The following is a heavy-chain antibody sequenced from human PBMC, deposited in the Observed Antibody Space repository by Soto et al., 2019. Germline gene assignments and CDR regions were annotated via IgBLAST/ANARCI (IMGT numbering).Heavy chain of an antibody. CDR2: IYYSGST. J-gene: IGHJ2*01. V-gene: IGHV4-39*01. CDR1: GGSISSSSYY. D-gene: IGHD6-13*01. Sequence: QLQLRESGPGLVKPSETLSLTCTVSGGSISSSSYYWGWIRQPPGKGLEWIGSIYYSGSTYYNPSLKSRVTISVDTSKNQFSLKLSSVTAADTAVYYCARPISSSWSDPWYFDLWGRGTLVTVSS. CDR3: ARPISSSWSDPWYFDL.